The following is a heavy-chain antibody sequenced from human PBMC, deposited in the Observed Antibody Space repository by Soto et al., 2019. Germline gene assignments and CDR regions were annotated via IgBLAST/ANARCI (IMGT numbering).Heavy chain of an antibody. CDR3: ARPDIVAAIGGALDC. Sequence: QVQLLESGGGVVQPGRSLRLSCEASGFTFSNYGMHWVRQAPGKGLEWVAVIWNDGSSRYYADSVKGRFTISRDNAKKTLFLQMNNLRAEDTAVYYCARPDIVAAIGGALDCWGQGTLVTVSS. J-gene: IGHJ4*02. D-gene: IGHD5-12*01. CDR2: IWNDGSSR. CDR1: GFTFSNYG. V-gene: IGHV3-33*01.